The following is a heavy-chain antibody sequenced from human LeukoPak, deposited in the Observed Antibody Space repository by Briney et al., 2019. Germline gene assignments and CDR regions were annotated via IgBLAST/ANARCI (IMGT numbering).Heavy chain of an antibody. CDR2: ISTTSTYT. Sequence: GGSLRLSCSASGFIFSDYYMSWIRQAPGKGLEWVSYISTTSTYTNYADSVKGRFTISRDNAKNSLYLQMNSLRAEDTAVYYCARDFGLRCSGGTCYSVYYYGMDVWGKGNTVTVSS. D-gene: IGHD2-15*01. J-gene: IGHJ6*04. V-gene: IGHV3-11*05. CDR3: ARDFGLRCSGGTCYSVYYYGMDV. CDR1: GFIFSDYY.